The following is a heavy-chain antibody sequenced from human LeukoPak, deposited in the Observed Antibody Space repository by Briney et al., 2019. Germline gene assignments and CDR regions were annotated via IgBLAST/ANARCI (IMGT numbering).Heavy chain of an antibody. J-gene: IGHJ5*02. CDR1: GFTFSSYW. Sequence: GGSLRLSCAASGFTFSSYWMSWVRQAPGKGLEWVANIKQDGSEKYYVDSVKGRFTISRDNAKNSLYLQMNSLRAEDTAVYYCARDLGIVGATVWFDPWGQGTLVTVSS. CDR3: ARDLGIVGATVWFDP. CDR2: IKQDGSEK. D-gene: IGHD1-26*01. V-gene: IGHV3-7*01.